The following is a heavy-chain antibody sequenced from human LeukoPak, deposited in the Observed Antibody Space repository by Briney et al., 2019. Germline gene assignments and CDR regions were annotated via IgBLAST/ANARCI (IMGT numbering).Heavy chain of an antibody. V-gene: IGHV5-51*01. CDR1: GYSFTSYW. D-gene: IGHD3-22*01. CDR2: IYPGDSDT. J-gene: IGHJ4*02. CDR3: ARQSPHYYDSSGFPDY. Sequence: GESLKVSCKGSGYSFTSYWIGWVRQMPGKGLEWMGIIYPGDSDTRYSPSFQGQVTISADKPISTAYLQWSSLKASDTAMYYCARQSPHYYDSSGFPDYWGQATLVTVSS.